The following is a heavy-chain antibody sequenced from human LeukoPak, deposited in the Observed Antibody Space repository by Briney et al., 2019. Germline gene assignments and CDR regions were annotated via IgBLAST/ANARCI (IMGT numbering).Heavy chain of an antibody. D-gene: IGHD1-7*01. CDR3: AKGTRFDP. J-gene: IGHJ5*02. CDR2: VFYSGNT. Sequence: SETLSLTCTVSGGSMSPYYWNWTRQAPGKGLEWIGYVFYSGNTYYNPSLRVRVTISIDTSKSQFSLNLSSVTAADTAVYFCAKGTRFDPWGQETLVTVSS. V-gene: IGHV4-59*01. CDR1: GGSMSPYY.